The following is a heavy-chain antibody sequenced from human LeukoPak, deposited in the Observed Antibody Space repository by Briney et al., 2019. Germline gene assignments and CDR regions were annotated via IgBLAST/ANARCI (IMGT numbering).Heavy chain of an antibody. V-gene: IGHV1-2*02. Sequence: ASVKVSCKASGYTFTGYYMHWVRQAPGQGLEWMGWINPNSGGTNYAQKFQGRVTMTRDTSISTAYMALSRLRSDDTAVYYCASGPGEWFGELVDYWGQGTLVTVSS. J-gene: IGHJ4*02. CDR3: ASGPGEWFGELVDY. CDR2: INPNSGGT. D-gene: IGHD3-10*01. CDR1: GYTFTGYY.